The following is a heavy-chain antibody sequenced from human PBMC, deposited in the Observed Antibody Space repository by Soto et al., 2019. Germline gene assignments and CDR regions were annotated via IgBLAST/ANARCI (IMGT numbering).Heavy chain of an antibody. V-gene: IGHV4-59*01. Sequence: SETLSLTCTVSGGSISSYYWSWIRQPPWKGLEWIGYIYYSGSTNYNPSLKSRVTISVDTSKNQFSLKLSSVTAADTAVYYCARVTTIFGVVIIRPEGWFDPWGQGTLVTVS. CDR1: GGSISSYY. J-gene: IGHJ5*02. CDR3: ARVTTIFGVVIIRPEGWFDP. CDR2: IYYSGST. D-gene: IGHD3-3*01.